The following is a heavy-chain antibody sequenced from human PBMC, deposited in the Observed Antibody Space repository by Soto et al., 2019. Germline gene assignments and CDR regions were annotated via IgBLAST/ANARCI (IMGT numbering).Heavy chain of an antibody. V-gene: IGHV4-39*01. CDR1: GGSISSSSYY. D-gene: IGHD3-22*01. CDR2: IYYSGST. CDR3: VSWYGCGGYYDLLDF. J-gene: IGHJ4*02. Sequence: SETLSLTCTGSGGSISSSSYYGGWIRQPPGKGLEWIGSIYYSGSTYYNPSLKSRVTISVDTSKNQFSLKLSSVTAADTAVYYCVSWYGCGGYYDLLDFWGQGTLVTVSS.